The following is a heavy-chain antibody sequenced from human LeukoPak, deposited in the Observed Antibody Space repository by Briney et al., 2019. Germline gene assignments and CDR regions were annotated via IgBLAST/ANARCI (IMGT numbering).Heavy chain of an antibody. D-gene: IGHD5-12*01. J-gene: IGHJ4*02. CDR2: ISSSGSTI. CDR3: ARVSSGYDDGYYFDY. Sequence: GGSLRPSCAASGFTFSDYYMSWIRQAPGKGLEWVSYISSSGSTIYYADSVKGRFTISRDNAKNSLYLQMNSLRAEDTAVYYCARVSSGYDDGYYFDYWGQGTLVTVSS. CDR1: GFTFSDYY. V-gene: IGHV3-11*01.